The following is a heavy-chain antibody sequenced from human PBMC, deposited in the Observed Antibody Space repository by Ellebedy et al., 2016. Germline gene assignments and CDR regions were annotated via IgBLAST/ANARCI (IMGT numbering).Heavy chain of an antibody. J-gene: IGHJ4*02. CDR3: ARDGAPYDFWSGYLDY. Sequence: GGSLRLXCAASGFTFIDYVMTWVRQAPGKGLEWVASISGSGYDTYYADSVKGRFTISKDDSMSTLFLQRNSLRAEDTAVYYCARDGAPYDFWSGYLDYWGQGTLVTVSS. D-gene: IGHD3-3*01. CDR1: GFTFIDYV. V-gene: IGHV3-23*01. CDR2: ISGSGYDT.